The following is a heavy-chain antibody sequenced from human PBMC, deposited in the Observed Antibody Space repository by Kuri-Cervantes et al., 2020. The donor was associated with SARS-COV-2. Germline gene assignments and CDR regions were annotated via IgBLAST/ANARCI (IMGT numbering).Heavy chain of an antibody. V-gene: IGHV3-23*01. D-gene: IGHD1-26*01. J-gene: IGHJ6*02. CDR3: ARSGAEYYYAMDV. CDR2: ISGSGGST. Sequence: GESLKISCAASGFTFSSYAMSWVRQAPGKGLEWVSAISGSGGSTYYANSVKGRFTISRDNSKNTLYLQMNSLRAGDTAVYFCARSGAEYYYAMDVWGQGTTVTVSS. CDR1: GFTFSSYA.